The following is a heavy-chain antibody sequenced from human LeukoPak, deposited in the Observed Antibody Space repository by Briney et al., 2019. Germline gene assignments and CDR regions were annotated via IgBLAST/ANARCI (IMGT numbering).Heavy chain of an antibody. Sequence: MPGGSLRLSCEASRFVFTNYYMNWVRQAPGKGLDWIATIAYDGDTKYYADSAEGRFTISRDNAKNSLSLQMNSLRAEDTAVYFCARAGTYDGYKVLDSWGQGTLVTVSS. J-gene: IGHJ5*01. D-gene: IGHD5-24*01. CDR1: RFVFTNYY. CDR3: ARAGTYDGYKVLDS. V-gene: IGHV3-11*01. CDR2: IAYDGDTK.